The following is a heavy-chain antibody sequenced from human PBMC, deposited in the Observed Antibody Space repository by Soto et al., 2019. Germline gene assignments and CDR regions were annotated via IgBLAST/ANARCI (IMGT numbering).Heavy chain of an antibody. CDR3: ARDGSSSSPEDYYYYYMDV. V-gene: IGHV3-11*01. Sequence: GGSLRLSCAASGFTFSDYYMSWIRQAPGKGLECLSYISSNGDTKYYADSVKGRFTISRDNAKNSLYLQMNSLRAEDTALYYCARDGSSSSPEDYYYYYMDVWGKGATVTVSS. CDR2: ISSNGDTK. CDR1: GFTFSDYY. D-gene: IGHD6-6*01. J-gene: IGHJ6*03.